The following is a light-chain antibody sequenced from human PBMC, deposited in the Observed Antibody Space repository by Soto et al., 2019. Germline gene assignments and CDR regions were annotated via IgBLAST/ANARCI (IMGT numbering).Light chain of an antibody. CDR1: QSVSSSY. J-gene: IGKJ1*01. Sequence: EIVLTQSPGTLSLSPGERATLSCRASQSVSSSYLAWYQQKPGQTPRLLISGASTRATGIPVRFSGSGSGTDFTLTISRLEPEDFAVYYCQQYGSSPRTFGQGTKVDIK. CDR2: GAS. CDR3: QQYGSSPRT. V-gene: IGKV3-20*01.